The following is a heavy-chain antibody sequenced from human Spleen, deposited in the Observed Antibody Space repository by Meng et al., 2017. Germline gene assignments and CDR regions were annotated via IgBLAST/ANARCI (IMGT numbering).Heavy chain of an antibody. D-gene: IGHD6-13*01. CDR3: ARDLGGSSWYRVMGNWFDP. V-gene: IGHV1-69*01. CDR2: IIPIFGTA. Sequence: VEAGRSGDEVKKPGFSVKVSCKASGGPFSSYAISWVRQAPGQGLEWMGGIIPIFGTANYAQKFQGRVTITADESTSTAYMELSSLRSDDTAVYYCARDLGGSSWYRVMGNWFDPWGQGTLVTVSS. CDR1: GGPFSSYA. J-gene: IGHJ5*02.